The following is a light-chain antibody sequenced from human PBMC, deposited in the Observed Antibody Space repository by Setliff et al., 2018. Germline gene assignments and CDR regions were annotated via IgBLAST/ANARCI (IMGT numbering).Light chain of an antibody. CDR1: SSDVGSYDF. Sequence: QSALTQPASVSGSPGQSITISCSGTSSDVGSYDFVSWYQQHPAKAPKLIIYNVSGRPSGVSHRFSGSKSDNTASLTISGLQAEDEADYYCNAYTSRSTYVFGSGTKVTVL. CDR2: NVS. V-gene: IGLV2-14*03. CDR3: NAYTSRSTYV. J-gene: IGLJ1*01.